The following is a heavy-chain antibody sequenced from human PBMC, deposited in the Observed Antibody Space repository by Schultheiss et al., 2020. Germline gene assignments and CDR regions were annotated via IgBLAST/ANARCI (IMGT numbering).Heavy chain of an antibody. Sequence: SETLSLTCTVSGGSISSYYWSWIRQPPGKGLEWIGSIYYSGSTYYNPSLKSRVTISVDTSKNQFSLKLSSVTAADTAVYYCARALTGWFDPWGQGTLVTVSS. V-gene: IGHV4-59*01. D-gene: IGHD3-9*01. CDR1: GGSISSYY. CDR3: ARALTGWFDP. J-gene: IGHJ5*02. CDR2: IYYSGST.